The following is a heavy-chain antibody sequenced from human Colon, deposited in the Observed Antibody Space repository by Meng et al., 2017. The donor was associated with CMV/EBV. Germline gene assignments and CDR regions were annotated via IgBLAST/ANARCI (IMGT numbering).Heavy chain of an antibody. D-gene: IGHD3-16*01. V-gene: IGHV4-30-2*01. CDR3: ARVSDYHIDH. Sequence: LSCGLSGCSISGGYAWHWLRQPPGKGLEWIGYIFDSETTYYKPSLKNRLTISLDRSRNQFSLKLTSVTAADTAIYYCARVSDYHIDHWGQGTLVTVSS. CDR2: IFDSETT. CDR1: GCSISGGYA. J-gene: IGHJ4*02.